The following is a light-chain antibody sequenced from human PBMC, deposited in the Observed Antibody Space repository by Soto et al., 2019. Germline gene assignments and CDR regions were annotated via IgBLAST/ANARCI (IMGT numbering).Light chain of an antibody. V-gene: IGKV3-15*01. CDR3: QQYNDWPLT. J-gene: IGKJ1*01. Sequence: EILMTQSPATLSVSPGERATLSRRASQSVSSNLAWYQQKPGQAPSLLIYGAFTRATGIPARFSGTGSGTEFTLTISSLQSEDFALYYCQQYNDWPLTFGQGTKGDIK. CDR1: QSVSSN. CDR2: GAF.